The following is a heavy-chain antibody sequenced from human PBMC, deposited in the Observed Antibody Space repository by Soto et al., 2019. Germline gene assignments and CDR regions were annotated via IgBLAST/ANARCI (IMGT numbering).Heavy chain of an antibody. Sequence: QVQLVQSGAEVKKPGASVKVSCKASGYTFTSYGISWVRPAPGQVLEWMGWISAYNGNTNYAQKLQGRVTMTTDTTTTKADMELRSLRSDATAVYYGSRGKRVSYHSYYCYYGMDVWGQGTTVTVSS. D-gene: IGHD1-26*01. J-gene: IGHJ6*02. CDR2: ISAYNGNT. CDR1: GYTFTSYG. CDR3: SRGKRVSYHSYYCYYGMDV. V-gene: IGHV1-18*01.